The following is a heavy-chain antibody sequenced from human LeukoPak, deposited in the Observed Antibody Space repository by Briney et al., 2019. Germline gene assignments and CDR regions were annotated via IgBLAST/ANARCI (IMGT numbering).Heavy chain of an antibody. CDR3: ARLSSRAYGDFDY. CDR2: IKQDGSER. CDR1: GFIFSTYW. J-gene: IGHJ4*02. V-gene: IGHV3-7*05. Sequence: HPGGSLRLSCAATGFIFSTYWMTWVRQAPGTGLEWVANIKQDGSERYYVDSVRGRFTISRDNAKNSLYLQMNSLRAEDTAVYYCARLSSRAYGDFDYWGQGTLVTVSS. D-gene: IGHD4-17*01.